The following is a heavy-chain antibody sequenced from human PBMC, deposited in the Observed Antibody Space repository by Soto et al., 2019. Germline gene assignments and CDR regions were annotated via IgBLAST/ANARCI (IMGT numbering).Heavy chain of an antibody. Sequence: SETLSLTCTVSGGSISSYYWSWIRQPPGKGLEWIGYIYYSGSTNYNPSLKSRVTISIDTSKNQVSLKVNSVTAADTAVYYCARDHPHSYGVYYFDYWGQGTPVTAPQ. CDR1: GGSISSYY. CDR3: ARDHPHSYGVYYFDY. J-gene: IGHJ4*02. CDR2: IYYSGST. D-gene: IGHD5-18*01. V-gene: IGHV4-59*01.